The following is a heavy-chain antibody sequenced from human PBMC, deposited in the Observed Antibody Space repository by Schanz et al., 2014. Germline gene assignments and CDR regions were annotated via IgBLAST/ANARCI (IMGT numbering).Heavy chain of an antibody. CDR3: ARGTDTAMEHRPFDY. J-gene: IGHJ4*02. CDR1: GFIFSAYT. CDR2: LTEGGGGT. Sequence: EVQLVESGGGLVQPGRSLRLSCAASGFIFSAYTMNWVRQAPGKGLEWVSGLTEGGGGTYYTDAVKGRFTISRDNAKNSLYLQMNSLRAEDTAVYYCARGTDTAMEHRPFDYWGQGTLVAVSS. V-gene: IGHV3-23*04. D-gene: IGHD5-18*01.